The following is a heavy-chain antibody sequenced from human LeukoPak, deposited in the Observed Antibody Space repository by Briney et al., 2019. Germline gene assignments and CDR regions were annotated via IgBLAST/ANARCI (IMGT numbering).Heavy chain of an antibody. J-gene: IGHJ6*02. D-gene: IGHD3-22*01. CDR2: INPNSGGT. CDR3: ASKPYYDSSGYYYYYGMDV. CDR1: GYTFTGYY. V-gene: IGHV1-2*02. Sequence: ASVKVSCKASGYTFTGYYMHWVRQAPGQGLEWMGWINPNSGGTNYAQKFQGRVTMTRDTSISTAYMELSRLRSDDTAVYYCASKPYYDSSGYYYYYGMDVWGQGTTVTVSS.